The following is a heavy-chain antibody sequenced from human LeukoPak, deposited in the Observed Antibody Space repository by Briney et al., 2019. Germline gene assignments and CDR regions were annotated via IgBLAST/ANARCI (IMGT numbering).Heavy chain of an antibody. CDR3: AKEGYFDWLLPVGYIDY. D-gene: IGHD3-9*01. CDR2: INPSGGST. V-gene: IGHV1-46*01. Sequence: ASVKVSCKASGYTFTSYYMHWVRQAPGQGLEWMGIINPSGGSTSYAQKFQGRVTMTRDTSTSTVYMELSSLRSEDTAVYYCAKEGYFDWLLPVGYIDYWGQGTLVTVSS. CDR1: GYTFTSYY. J-gene: IGHJ4*02.